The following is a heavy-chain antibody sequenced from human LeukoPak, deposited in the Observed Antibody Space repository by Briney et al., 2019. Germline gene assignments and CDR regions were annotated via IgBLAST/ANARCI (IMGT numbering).Heavy chain of an antibody. Sequence: GGSLRLSCAASGFTFSSYTMYWFRQAPGKGLEWVASVSVEGIGRYFPGSVEGRFTISRDNSKNTVYLQTNNVRIEDTAVYFCATVTKVDFDYWGQGTLVTVSS. D-gene: IGHD4-11*01. CDR3: ATVTKVDFDY. V-gene: IGHV3-30*04. J-gene: IGHJ4*02. CDR1: GFTFSSYT. CDR2: VSVEGIGR.